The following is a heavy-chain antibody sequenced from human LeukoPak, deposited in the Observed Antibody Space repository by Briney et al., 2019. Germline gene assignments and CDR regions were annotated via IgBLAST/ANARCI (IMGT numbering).Heavy chain of an antibody. J-gene: IGHJ4*02. D-gene: IGHD3-10*01. CDR2: MNPNSGNT. CDR3: AITYYYGSGSYYNLIDFDY. CDR1: GYTFTSYD. V-gene: IGHV1-8*01. Sequence: GASVKVSCKASGYTFTSYDINWVRQATGQGPEWMGWMNPNSGNTGYAQKFQGRVTMTRNTSISTAYMELSSLRSEDTAVYYCAITYYYGSGSYYNLIDFDYWGQGTLVTVSS.